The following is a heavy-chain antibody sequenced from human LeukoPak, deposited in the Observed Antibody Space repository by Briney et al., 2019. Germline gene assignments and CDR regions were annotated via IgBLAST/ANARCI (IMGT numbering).Heavy chain of an antibody. CDR3: ARKKAVVEGRSYYNYYGMDV. CDR1: GGSFSPYS. V-gene: IGHV4-34*01. CDR2: INHSGST. Sequence: PSETLSLTCGVSGGSFSPYSWTWIRQSPGKGLEWIGEINHSGSTNYHPSLASRLTISVGTSKNQFSLNLTSVTAADTAVYYCARKKAVVEGRSYYNYYGMDVWGQGTTVTVSS. D-gene: IGHD3-22*01. J-gene: IGHJ6*02.